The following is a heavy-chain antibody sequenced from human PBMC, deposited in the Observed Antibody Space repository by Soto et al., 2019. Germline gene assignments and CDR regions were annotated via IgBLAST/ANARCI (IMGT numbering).Heavy chain of an antibody. Sequence: QVQLVESGGGVVQPGGSLRLSCAASGFTFSTYGMHWVRQAPGKGLEWVALIWYDGSNKHYGDSVKGRFTISRDNAKNTLYLQMNSLRVEDTAVYYCARELYSSSPFFYWGQGILVTVTS. CDR2: IWYDGSNK. V-gene: IGHV3-33*01. D-gene: IGHD6-6*01. CDR1: GFTFSTYG. J-gene: IGHJ4*02. CDR3: ARELYSSSPFFY.